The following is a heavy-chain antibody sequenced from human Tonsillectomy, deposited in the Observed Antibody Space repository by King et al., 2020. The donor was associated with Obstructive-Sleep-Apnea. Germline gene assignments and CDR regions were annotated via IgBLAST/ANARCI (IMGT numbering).Heavy chain of an antibody. V-gene: IGHV4-39*07. CDR3: ARGEERYYDRSGLCAFDI. J-gene: IGHJ3*02. CDR1: GGSISSSSYY. CDR2: IYYSGST. Sequence: QLQLQESGPGLVKPSETLSLTCTVSGGSISSSSYYWGWIRQPPGKGLEWIGSIYYSGSTYYNPSLKSRVTISVDTSKNQFSLKLSSVTAADTAVYYWARGEERYYDRSGLCAFDIWGQGTMVTVSS. D-gene: IGHD3-22*01.